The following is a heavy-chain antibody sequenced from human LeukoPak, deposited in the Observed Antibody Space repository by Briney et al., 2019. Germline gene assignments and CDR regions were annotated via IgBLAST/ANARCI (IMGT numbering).Heavy chain of an antibody. J-gene: IGHJ3*02. CDR2: ISGYNGNR. V-gene: IGHV1-18*01. D-gene: IGHD3-10*01. Sequence: ASVKVSCKASGYTFTSYAISWVRQAPGQGLEWMGWISGYNGNRKYAQKLQGRVTMTTDTSTSTAYMELRSLRSDDTAVYYCARVRGPDLGYAFDIWGQGTKVTVSS. CDR3: ARVRGPDLGYAFDI. CDR1: GYTFTSYA.